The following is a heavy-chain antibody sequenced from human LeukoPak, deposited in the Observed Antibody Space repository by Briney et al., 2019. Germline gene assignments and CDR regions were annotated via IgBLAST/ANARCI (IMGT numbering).Heavy chain of an antibody. CDR3: AKAPVTSCRGAYCYPFDS. CDR1: GFTLSTYA. CDR2: TSSSDAGT. J-gene: IGHJ4*02. D-gene: IGHD2-21*01. Sequence: PGGSLRLSCAASGFTLSTYAMSWVRQTPGKGLEWVAATSSSDAGTYHADSVRGRFTISRDNSKNTLYLQMNSLRAEDAAGYFCAKAPVTSCRGAYCYPFDSWGQGTLVTVSS. V-gene: IGHV3-23*01.